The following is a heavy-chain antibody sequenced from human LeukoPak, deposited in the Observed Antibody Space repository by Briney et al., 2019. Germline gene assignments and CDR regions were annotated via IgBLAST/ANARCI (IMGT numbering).Heavy chain of an antibody. CDR2: ITGSGDT. V-gene: IGHV3-23*01. D-gene: IGHD1-26*01. CDR1: GFTFSSYT. J-gene: IGHJ4*02. CDR3: ASPMGATYYFDY. Sequence: GGSLRLSCAASGFTFSSYTMRWVRQAPGKGLEWVSTITGSGDTYYADSVKGRFTISRDNSKNTLYLQMNSLRVDDTVVYYCASPMGATYYFDYWGQGTLVTVSS.